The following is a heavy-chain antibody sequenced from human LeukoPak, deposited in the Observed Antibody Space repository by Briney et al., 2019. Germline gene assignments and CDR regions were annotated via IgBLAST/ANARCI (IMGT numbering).Heavy chain of an antibody. Sequence: SETLSLTCAVPGDSISSYFWSWIRQPPGEGLGWSGYMHNGVHTNYNPSLKSRVTISGDTSKNQLSLKLTSVTAADTAVYYSAATIKRDYGDTNLDYWGQGTLVTVSS. CDR3: AATIKRDYGDTNLDY. CDR1: GDSISSYF. V-gene: IGHV4-59*01. J-gene: IGHJ4*02. D-gene: IGHD4/OR15-4a*01. CDR2: MHNGVHT.